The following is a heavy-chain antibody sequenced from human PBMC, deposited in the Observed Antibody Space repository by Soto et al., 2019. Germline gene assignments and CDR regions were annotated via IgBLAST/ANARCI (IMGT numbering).Heavy chain of an antibody. J-gene: IGHJ6*03. CDR2: INHSGRT. Sequence: QVQLQQWGAGLLKPSETLSLTCAVYGGSFSGYYWSWIRQPPGKGLEWIGEINHSGRTNYNPSLKSRVTISVDTSKNQFSLKRSSVTAADTAVYYCARGADGGVSTFMDVWGKGTTVTVSS. D-gene: IGHD2-2*01. V-gene: IGHV4-34*01. CDR1: GGSFSGYY. CDR3: ARGADGGVSTFMDV.